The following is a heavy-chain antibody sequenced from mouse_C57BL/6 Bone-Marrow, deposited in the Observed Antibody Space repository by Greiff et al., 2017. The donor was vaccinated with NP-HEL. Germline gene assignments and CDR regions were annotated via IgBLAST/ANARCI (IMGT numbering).Heavy chain of an antibody. D-gene: IGHD2-1*01. CDR3: ARGVYFLDY. CDR1: GYTFTSYG. Sequence: VKLMESGAELARPGASVKLSCKASGYTFTSYGISWVKQRTGQGLEWIGEIYPRSGNTYYNEKFKGKATLTADKSSSTAYMELRSLTSEDSAVYFCARGVYFLDYWGQGTTLTVSS. J-gene: IGHJ2*01. CDR2: IYPRSGNT. V-gene: IGHV1-81*01.